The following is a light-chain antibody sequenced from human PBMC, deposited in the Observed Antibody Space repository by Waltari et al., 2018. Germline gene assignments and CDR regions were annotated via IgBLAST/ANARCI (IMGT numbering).Light chain of an antibody. CDR1: RSYVGSFNL. J-gene: IGLJ1*01. CDR3: CSYTGSSPLYV. V-gene: IGLV2-23*01. Sequence: QSALTQPASVSGSPGQSITIPFPGTRSYVGSFNLVSWYQQHPGKAPKLIISEGTERPSGLSHRFSGSKSGNTASLTISGLQADDEADYFCCSYTGSSPLYVFGTGTKVSVL. CDR2: EGT.